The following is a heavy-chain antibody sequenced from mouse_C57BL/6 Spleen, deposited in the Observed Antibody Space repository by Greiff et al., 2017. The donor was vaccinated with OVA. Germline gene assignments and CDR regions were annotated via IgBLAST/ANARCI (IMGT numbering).Heavy chain of an antibody. CDR1: GFTFSSYG. D-gene: IGHD1-1*01. Sequence: EVMLVESGGDLVKPGGSLKLSCAASGFTFSSYGMSWVRQTPDKRLEWVATISSGGSYTYYPDSVKGRFTISRDNAKNTLYLQMSSLKSEDTAMYDGARPPVVATEGFAYWGQGTLVTVSA. V-gene: IGHV5-6*01. CDR2: ISSGGSYT. CDR3: ARPPVVATEGFAY. J-gene: IGHJ3*01.